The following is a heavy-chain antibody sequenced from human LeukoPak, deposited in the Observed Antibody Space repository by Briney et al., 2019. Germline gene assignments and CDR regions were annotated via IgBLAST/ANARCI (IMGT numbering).Heavy chain of an antibody. J-gene: IGHJ6*02. CDR2: IYYSGST. V-gene: IGHV4-30-4*02. D-gene: IGHD6-6*01. Sequence: NPSETLSLTCTVSGGSISSGDYYWSWIRQPPGKGLEWIGYIYYSGSTYYNPSLKSRVTISVGTSKNQFSLKLSSVTAADTAVYYCARDELWGSSSPNYYYYYGMDVWGQGTTVTVSS. CDR3: ARDELWGSSSPNYYYYYGMDV. CDR1: GGSISSGDYY.